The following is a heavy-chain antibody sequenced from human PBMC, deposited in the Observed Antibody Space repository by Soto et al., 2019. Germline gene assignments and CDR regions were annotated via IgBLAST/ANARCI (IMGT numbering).Heavy chain of an antibody. J-gene: IGHJ4*01. V-gene: IGHV3-30*18. CDR2: ISHDGTVS. CDR3: AKEGKVRSSKTWGLDY. Sequence: QAQLVESGGGVVQPGRSLRLSCAASGFIFSNYGMHWVRQAPGKGLEWVAVISHDGTVSYYADSVRGRFTISRDASENTLYLQMNRLRDDDTAVYYCAKEGKVRSSKTWGLDYWGPGILVTVSS. CDR1: GFIFSNYG. D-gene: IGHD7-27*01.